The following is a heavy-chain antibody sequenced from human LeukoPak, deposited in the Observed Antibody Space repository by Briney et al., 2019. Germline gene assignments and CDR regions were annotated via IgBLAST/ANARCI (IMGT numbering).Heavy chain of an antibody. CDR1: GYTFSNYW. V-gene: IGHV3-74*01. J-gene: IGHJ4*02. CDR3: AGVTGLPNHDY. CDR2: INSDGSIT. D-gene: IGHD1-14*01. Sequence: GGSLRHSSADSGYTFSNYWIHWVRQAPGKGLVWVSRINSDGSITNYADSVKGRFTISRDNAKNTLYLQMNSLRAEDAAVYYCAGVTGLPNHDYWGQGALVTVSS.